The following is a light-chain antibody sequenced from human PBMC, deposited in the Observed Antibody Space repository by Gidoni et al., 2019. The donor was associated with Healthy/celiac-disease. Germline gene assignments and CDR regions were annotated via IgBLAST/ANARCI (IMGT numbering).Light chain of an antibody. J-gene: IGKJ4*01. CDR2: AAT. V-gene: IGKV1-39*01. CDR3: QRSYSTPG. Sequence: DLPMTQAPSSLSASGGDRVTITCRASQSISSYLNWYQQKTGKAPKLLIYAATSLQSGVPSMFSSSGSGTDFTPTISILQPEDFATYYCQRSYSTPGFGGXTKVEIK. CDR1: QSISSY.